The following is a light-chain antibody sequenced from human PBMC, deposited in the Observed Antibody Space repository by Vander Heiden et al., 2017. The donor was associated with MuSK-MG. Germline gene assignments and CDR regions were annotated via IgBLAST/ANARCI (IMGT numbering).Light chain of an antibody. CDR2: DAS. V-gene: IGKV1-5*01. CDR1: PSISSW. J-gene: IGKJ1*01. CDR3: QQNNRHGLT. Sequence: QMTQSPSTLSASVSDGVTITFRASPSISSWVAWYQQKPGKATKLLIDDASSLESGVPSRCSGRGSGKECTLTISRLQPDDVATYYRQQNNRHGLTFGRGTKVEIK.